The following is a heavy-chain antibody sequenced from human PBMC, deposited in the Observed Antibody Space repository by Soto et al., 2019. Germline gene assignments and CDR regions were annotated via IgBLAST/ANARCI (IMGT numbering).Heavy chain of an antibody. Sequence: SVKVSCKASGYTFTSYSMHWVRQAPGQRLEWMGRIIPIIGIINYAQKFQGRVTITADKFTGTAYMELTRLRSDDTAVYYCAGDPDSHYNDSHASSYPWGQGTLVTVSS. CDR3: AGDPDSHYNDSHASSYP. CDR2: IIPIIGII. V-gene: IGHV1-69*04. CDR1: GYTFTSYS. J-gene: IGHJ5*02. D-gene: IGHD3-22*01.